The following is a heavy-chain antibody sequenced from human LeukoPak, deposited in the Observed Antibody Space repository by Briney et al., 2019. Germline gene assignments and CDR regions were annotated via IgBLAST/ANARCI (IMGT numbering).Heavy chain of an antibody. D-gene: IGHD5-18*01. V-gene: IGHV3-11*04. CDR3: AREGYSYGYLPNYYYYYMDV. J-gene: IGHJ6*03. Sequence: GGSLRLSCAASGFTFNDYYMSWVRQAPGKGLEWVSYISSSGITIYYADSVKGRLTISRDNAKTSLYLQMNSLRAEDTAVYYCAREGYSYGYLPNYYYYYMDVWGKGTTVTISS. CDR2: ISSSGITI. CDR1: GFTFNDYY.